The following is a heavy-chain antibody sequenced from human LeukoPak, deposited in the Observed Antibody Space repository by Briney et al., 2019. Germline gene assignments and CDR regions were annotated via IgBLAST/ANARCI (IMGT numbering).Heavy chain of an antibody. D-gene: IGHD4-17*01. CDR2: ISSSSSYI. J-gene: IGHJ4*02. Sequence: PGGSLRLSCAASGFTFSSYSMNWVRRAPGKGLEWVSSISSSSSYIYYADSVKGRFTISRDNAKNSLYLQMNSLRAEDTAVYYCAREEYYGVIRVFDYWGQGTLVTVSP. CDR3: AREEYYGVIRVFDY. V-gene: IGHV3-21*01. CDR1: GFTFSSYS.